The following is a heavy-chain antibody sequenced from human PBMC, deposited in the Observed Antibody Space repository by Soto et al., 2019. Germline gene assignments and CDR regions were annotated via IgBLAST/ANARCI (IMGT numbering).Heavy chain of an antibody. CDR3: APCRGGVASF. D-gene: IGHD2-2*01. J-gene: IGHJ4*02. CDR2: VYWDDSK. Sequence: QITLNESGPTLVKPTQTLTLTCTFSGFSLSTRDVGVGWIRQPPGEALEWLGVVYWDDSKTYSPSLESRLTIPTGTSKHQVVLRMTKIDPVDTATFYCAPCRGGVASFWGQGTLVTVSS. CDR1: GFSLSTRDVG. V-gene: IGHV2-5*02.